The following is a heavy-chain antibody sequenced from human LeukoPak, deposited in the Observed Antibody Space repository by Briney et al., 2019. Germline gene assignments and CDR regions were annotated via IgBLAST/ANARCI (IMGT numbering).Heavy chain of an antibody. CDR3: ARGFDGYYGFDI. CDR1: GFTFTTYW. Sequence: GGSLRLSCAASGFTFTTYWMSWVRQAPGKGLEWVANINQDGIEKYYVASVKGRFTISRDNVKNPMSVQMNSLRGEDTAVYYCARGFDGYYGFDIWGQGTMVTVSS. V-gene: IGHV3-7*05. J-gene: IGHJ3*02. D-gene: IGHD5-24*01. CDR2: INQDGIEK.